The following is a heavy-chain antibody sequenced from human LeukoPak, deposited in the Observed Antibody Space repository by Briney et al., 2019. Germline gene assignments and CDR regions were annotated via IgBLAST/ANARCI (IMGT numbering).Heavy chain of an antibody. Sequence: SETLSLTCIVSGDSISSTSYFWGWIRQPPGKGLEWIVSIYYSGSTYYNPSLKSRVTISVDTSKNQFSLKLSSVTAADTAVYYCARDLTITIFGVVPDPFDIWGQGTMVTVSS. V-gene: IGHV4-39*07. CDR1: GDSISSTSYF. CDR2: IYYSGST. CDR3: ARDLTITIFGVVPDPFDI. J-gene: IGHJ3*02. D-gene: IGHD3-3*01.